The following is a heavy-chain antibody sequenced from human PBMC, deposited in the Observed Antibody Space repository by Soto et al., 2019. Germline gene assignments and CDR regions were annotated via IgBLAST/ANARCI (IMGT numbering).Heavy chain of an antibody. J-gene: IGHJ5*02. Sequence: SETLSLTCTVSGGSISSGDYYWSWIRQPPGKGLEWIGYIYYSGSTYYNPSLKSRVTISVDRSKNQFSLKLSSVTAAYTAVYYCARLDFRMNWFDPWGQGTLVTVSS. CDR3: ARLDFRMNWFDP. CDR1: GGSISSGDYY. D-gene: IGHD1-1*01. V-gene: IGHV4-30-4*01. CDR2: IYYSGST.